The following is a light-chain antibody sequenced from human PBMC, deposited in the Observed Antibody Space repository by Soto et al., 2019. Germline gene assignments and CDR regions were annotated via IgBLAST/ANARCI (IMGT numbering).Light chain of an antibody. CDR3: SSYSSRTTYV. CDR2: EVS. CDR1: RSDVGGSNY. J-gene: IGLJ1*01. V-gene: IGLV2-14*01. Sequence: SAMTQPASVSASPGQSITISCTGTRSDVGGSNYVFWYQQHPDEALKLMTYEVSNRPSGVSNRFSGSKSGDTASLTISGLQAEDEADYYCSSYSSRTTYVFGAGTKDTLL.